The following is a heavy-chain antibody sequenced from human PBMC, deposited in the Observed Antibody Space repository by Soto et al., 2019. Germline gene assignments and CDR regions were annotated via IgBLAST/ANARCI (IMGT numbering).Heavy chain of an antibody. CDR1: GLTVYSYS. CDR2: ISSSSSYI. Sequence: PGGSPVVSCASSGLTVYSYSVNWVCQAPGKGLEWVSSISSSSSYIYYADSVKGRFTISRDNAKNSLYLQMNSLRAEDTAVYYCARDRDSSSGTHFLGYLHGMDVWGQGTTVTVSS. D-gene: IGHD6-13*01. J-gene: IGHJ6*02. CDR3: ARDRDSSSGTHFLGYLHGMDV. V-gene: IGHV3-21*01.